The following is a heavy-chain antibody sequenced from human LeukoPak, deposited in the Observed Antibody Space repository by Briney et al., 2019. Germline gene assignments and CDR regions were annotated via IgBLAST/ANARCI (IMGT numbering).Heavy chain of an antibody. V-gene: IGHV3-23*01. Sequence: GGSLRLSCAASGFTFSSYAMSWVRQAPGKGLEWVSAISGSGGSTYYADSVKGRFTISRDNSKNTLYLQMNSLRAEDTAVYYCTTDLYYGSGSSNWFDPWGQGTLVTVSS. CDR3: TTDLYYGSGSSNWFDP. CDR2: ISGSGGST. J-gene: IGHJ5*02. D-gene: IGHD3-10*01. CDR1: GFTFSSYA.